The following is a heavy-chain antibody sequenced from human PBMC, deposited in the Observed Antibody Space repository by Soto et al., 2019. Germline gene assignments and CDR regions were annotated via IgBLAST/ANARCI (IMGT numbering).Heavy chain of an antibody. CDR1: GFTCRSYD. Sequence: SLRLSCAASGFTCRSYDMSWVRQAPGKGLEWVSTILVGGSTHYPDSVKGRFTISRDNSKNTVFLQTNSLTAGDTAVYYCAKATATGGGAFDICGQGTMVTVSS. CDR2: ILVGGST. D-gene: IGHD2-8*02. V-gene: IGHV3-23*01. J-gene: IGHJ3*02. CDR3: AKATATGGGAFDI.